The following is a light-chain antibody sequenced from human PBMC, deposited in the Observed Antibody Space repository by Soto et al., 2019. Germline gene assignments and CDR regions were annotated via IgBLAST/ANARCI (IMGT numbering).Light chain of an antibody. CDR1: SSDVGGYNY. Sequence: QSVLTQPASVSGVPGQSITISCTGTSSDVGGYNYVSWYQQHPGKAPKLMIYDVSNRPSGVSNRFSGSKSGNTASLTISGLQAEDEADYYCSSYTSSSTLLYVFGNGTKVTVL. CDR3: SSYTSSSTLLYV. J-gene: IGLJ1*01. CDR2: DVS. V-gene: IGLV2-14*01.